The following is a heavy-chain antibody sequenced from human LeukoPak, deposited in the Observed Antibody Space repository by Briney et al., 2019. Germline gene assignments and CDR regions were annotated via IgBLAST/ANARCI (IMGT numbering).Heavy chain of an antibody. CDR2: ISYDGSNK. CDR3: AGSRRGYGSGRDDAFDI. D-gene: IGHD3-10*01. V-gene: IGHV3-30*01. CDR1: GFTFSSYA. Sequence: SGGSLRLSCAASGFTFSSYAMHWVRQAPGKGLEWVAVISYDGSNKYYADSVKGRFTISRDNSKNTLYLQMNSLRAEDTAVYYCAGSRRGYGSGRDDAFDIWGQGTMVTVSS. J-gene: IGHJ3*02.